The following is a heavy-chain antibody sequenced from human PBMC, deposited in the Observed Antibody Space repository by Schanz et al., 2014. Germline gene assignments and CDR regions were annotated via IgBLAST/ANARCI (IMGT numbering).Heavy chain of an antibody. CDR1: GFSFSTYW. V-gene: IGHV3-7*02. CDR3: VSQTGSPNY. J-gene: IGHJ4*02. CDR2: IKHDGSVK. D-gene: IGHD6-13*01. Sequence: EEQLVESGGGLVQPGGSLRLSCAASGFSFSTYWMSWVRQAPGKGPEWVANIKHDGSVKDYVDSVEGRFTISRDNAKRSLFLQMNSLRVEDTAVYFCVSQTGSPNYWGQGTLVIVSS.